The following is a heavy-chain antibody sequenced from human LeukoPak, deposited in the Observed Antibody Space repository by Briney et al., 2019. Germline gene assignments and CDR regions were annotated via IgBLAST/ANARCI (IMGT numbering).Heavy chain of an antibody. J-gene: IGHJ6*02. CDR2: INHSGST. Sequence: PSETLSLTCAVYGGSFSGYYWSWIRQPPGKGLEWIGEINHSGSTNYNPSLKSRVTISVDTSKNQFSLKLSSVTAADTAVYYCARARGYGSGSYPFRYHYYGMDVWGQGTTVTVSS. D-gene: IGHD3-10*01. V-gene: IGHV4-34*01. CDR1: GGSFSGYY. CDR3: ARARGYGSGSYPFRYHYYGMDV.